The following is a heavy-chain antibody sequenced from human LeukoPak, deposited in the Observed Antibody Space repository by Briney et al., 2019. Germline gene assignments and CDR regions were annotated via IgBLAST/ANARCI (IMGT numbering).Heavy chain of an antibody. V-gene: IGHV4-59*13. CDR2: IYYSGST. Sequence: SETLSLTCTVSGGSISSYYWSWIRQPPGKGLEWVGYIYYSGSTNYNPSLKRRGTISVDTSKNQFSLKLSSVAAADTAVYYCARDGAAAGNFDYWGQGTLVTVSS. D-gene: IGHD6-13*01. J-gene: IGHJ4*02. CDR1: GGSISSYY. CDR3: ARDGAAAGNFDY.